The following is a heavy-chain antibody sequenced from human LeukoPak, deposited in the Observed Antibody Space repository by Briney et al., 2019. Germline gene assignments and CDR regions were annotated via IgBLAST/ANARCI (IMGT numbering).Heavy chain of an antibody. CDR2: INPSGGST. Sequence: GASVKVSCTASGYTFTSYYMHWVRQAPGQGLEWMGIINPSGGSTSYAQKFQGRVTMTRDTSTSTVYMELSSLRAEDTAVYYCARDAGSGSYYAQRAFDIWGQGTMVTVSS. D-gene: IGHD1-26*01. V-gene: IGHV1-46*01. CDR3: ARDAGSGSYYAQRAFDI. CDR1: GYTFTSYY. J-gene: IGHJ3*02.